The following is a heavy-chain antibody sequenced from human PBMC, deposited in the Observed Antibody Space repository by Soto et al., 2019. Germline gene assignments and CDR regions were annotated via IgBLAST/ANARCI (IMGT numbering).Heavy chain of an antibody. CDR2: ISSSSSSI. CDR1: GFTFRTYS. J-gene: IGHJ5*02. V-gene: IGHV3-48*01. CDR3: ARGAYLNWFDP. Sequence: GGSLRLSCAASGFTFRTYSMNWVRQAPGKGLEWVSYISSSSSSIYYADSVKGRFTISRDNAKNSLYLQMNSLRAEDTAVYYCARGAYLNWFDPWGQGTLVTVSS.